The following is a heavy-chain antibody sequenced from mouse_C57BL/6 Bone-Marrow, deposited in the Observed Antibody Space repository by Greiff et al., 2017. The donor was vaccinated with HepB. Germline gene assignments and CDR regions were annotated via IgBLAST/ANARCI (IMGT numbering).Heavy chain of an antibody. V-gene: IGHV1-55*01. J-gene: IGHJ4*01. CDR3: ARWGYYYGSSYDAMDY. Sequence: VQLQQSGAELVKPGASVKMSCKASGYTFTSYWITWVKQRPGQGLEWIGDIYPGSGSTNYNEKFKSKATLTVDTSSSTAYMQLSSLTSEDSAVYYCARWGYYYGSSYDAMDYWGQGTSVTVSS. CDR2: IYPGSGST. D-gene: IGHD1-1*01. CDR1: GYTFTSYW.